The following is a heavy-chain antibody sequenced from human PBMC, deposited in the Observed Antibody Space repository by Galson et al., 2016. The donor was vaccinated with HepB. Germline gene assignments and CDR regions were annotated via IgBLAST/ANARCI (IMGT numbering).Heavy chain of an antibody. J-gene: IGHJ4*02. CDR2: IIPMFGRI. CDR1: GGTLISYG. V-gene: IGHV1-69*13. Sequence: SVKVSCKASGGTLISYGISWVRLAPGQGLEWVGGIIPMFGRINYAQRFQDRVTIIADESTTTVYMELNSLRPEDTAVYYCARGILNLGYCNSASCYEGYYFGSGGPGTLVT. D-gene: IGHD2-2*01. CDR3: ARGILNLGYCNSASCYEGYYFGS.